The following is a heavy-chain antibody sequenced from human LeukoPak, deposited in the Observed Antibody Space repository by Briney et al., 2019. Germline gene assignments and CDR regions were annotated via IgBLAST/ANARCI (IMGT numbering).Heavy chain of an antibody. Sequence: GGSLRLSCAASGFTFSSYAMSWVRQAPGKGLEWVSAISGSGGSTYYADSVKGRFTISRDNSKNTLYLQMNSLRSEDTAVYYCARGPLEYYYYYMDVWGKGTTVTVSS. CDR3: ARGPLEYYYYYMDV. V-gene: IGHV3-23*01. J-gene: IGHJ6*03. CDR1: GFTFSSYA. CDR2: ISGSGGST.